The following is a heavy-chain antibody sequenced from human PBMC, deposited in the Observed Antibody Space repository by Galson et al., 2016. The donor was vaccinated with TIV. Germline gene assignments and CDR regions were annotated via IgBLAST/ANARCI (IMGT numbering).Heavy chain of an antibody. CDR1: GAFIRSGSYY. J-gene: IGHJ3*02. D-gene: IGHD2-15*01. Sequence: TLSLTCTVSGAFIRSGSYYWNWIRQPAGKGLEWIGRIYTSGITNYNPSLQSRVTISVDASTNHVSLKLTSVTAADTAVYYCARVVGYCSGDDCLLEAAFDIWGQGTLVSVSS. CDR2: IYTSGIT. CDR3: ARVVGYCSGDDCLLEAAFDI. V-gene: IGHV4-61*02.